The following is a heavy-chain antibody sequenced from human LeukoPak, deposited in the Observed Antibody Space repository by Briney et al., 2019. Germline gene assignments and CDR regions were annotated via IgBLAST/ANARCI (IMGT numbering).Heavy chain of an antibody. Sequence: PSETLSLTCTVSGGSISSYYWSWIRQPAGKGLEWIGRIYTSGSTNYNPSLKSRVTMSVDTSKNQFSLKLSSVTAADTAVYYCAREGAVAGIMDWDYYYYMDVWGKGTTVTISS. CDR3: AREGAVAGIMDWDYYYYMDV. CDR1: GGSISSYY. CDR2: IYTSGST. D-gene: IGHD6-19*01. V-gene: IGHV4-4*07. J-gene: IGHJ6*03.